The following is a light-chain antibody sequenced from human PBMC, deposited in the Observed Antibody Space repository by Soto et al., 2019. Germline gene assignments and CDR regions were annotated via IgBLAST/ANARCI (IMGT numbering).Light chain of an antibody. Sequence: DIQMTQSPSSLSASVGDRVTITCRASQGISNYFAWYQQKPGKVPELLIYGASTLQPGVPSRFSGSGSGTDFTLTISSLQPEDVATYYCQKCDSAPPFTFGPGTKVDIK. J-gene: IGKJ3*01. CDR2: GAS. CDR3: QKCDSAPPFT. V-gene: IGKV1-27*01. CDR1: QGISNY.